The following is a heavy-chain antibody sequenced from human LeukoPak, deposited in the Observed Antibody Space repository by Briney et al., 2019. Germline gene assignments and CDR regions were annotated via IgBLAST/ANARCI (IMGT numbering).Heavy chain of an antibody. Sequence: SETLSLTCTVSGNSISSNNYYWGWMRQPPGKGLEWIAYIYYSGSTNYNPSLKSRVTISVDTSKNQFSLRLSSVTAADTAVYYCARDSAPTIFGVVSGPYFDYWGQGTLVTVSS. D-gene: IGHD3-3*01. CDR3: ARDSAPTIFGVVSGPYFDY. CDR2: IYYSGST. CDR1: GNSISSNNYY. V-gene: IGHV4-61*05. J-gene: IGHJ4*02.